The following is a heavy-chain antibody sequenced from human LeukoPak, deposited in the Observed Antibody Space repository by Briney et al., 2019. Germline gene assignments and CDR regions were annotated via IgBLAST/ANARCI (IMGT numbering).Heavy chain of an antibody. CDR2: INHSGST. CDR1: GGSFSGYY. V-gene: IGHV4-34*01. J-gene: IGHJ4*02. D-gene: IGHD3-3*01. Sequence: SETLSLTCAVYGGSFSGYYWSWIRQPPGKGLEWIGEINHSGSTNYNPSLKSRVTISVDTSKNQFSLKLSSVTAADTAVYYCARAPNLRRFFSPSYFDYWGQGTLVTVSS. CDR3: ARAPNLRRFFSPSYFDY.